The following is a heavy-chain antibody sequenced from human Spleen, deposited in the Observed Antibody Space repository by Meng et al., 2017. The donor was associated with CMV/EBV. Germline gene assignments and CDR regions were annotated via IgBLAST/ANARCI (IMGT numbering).Heavy chain of an antibody. V-gene: IGHV4-34*01. CDR2: INHSGST. Sequence: SETLSLTCAVYGGSFSGYYWSWIRQPPGKGLEWMWEINHSGSTNYNPSLKSRVTISVDTSKNQFSLKLSSVTAADTAVYYCARGVPPLYYDFWSGYDDAFDIWGQGTMVTVSS. D-gene: IGHD3-3*01. CDR3: ARGVPPLYYDFWSGYDDAFDI. CDR1: GGSFSGYY. J-gene: IGHJ3*02.